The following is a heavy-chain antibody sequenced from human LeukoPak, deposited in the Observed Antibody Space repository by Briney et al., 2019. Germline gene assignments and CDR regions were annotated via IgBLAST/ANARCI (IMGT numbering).Heavy chain of an antibody. CDR1: GGSISSSTYF. J-gene: IGHJ4*02. D-gene: IGHD3-16*02. Sequence: PSETLSLTCSVSGGSISSSTYFWGWIRQPPGKGLEWIASIHYSGSTYSNPSLKSRVTISVDTSKNQFSLKLSSVTAADTAVYYCARAHLGGVSGSYLFDYWGQGTLVTVSS. V-gene: IGHV4-39*01. CDR2: IHYSGST. CDR3: ARAHLGGVSGSYLFDY.